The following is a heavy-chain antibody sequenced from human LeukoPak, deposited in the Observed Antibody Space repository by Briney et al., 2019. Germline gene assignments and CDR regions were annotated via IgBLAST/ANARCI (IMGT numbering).Heavy chain of an antibody. CDR2: VYYSGYT. J-gene: IGHJ3*02. CDR1: GGSISSYY. CDR3: ARWVVNAEKSVFDI. V-gene: IGHV4-59*01. D-gene: IGHD4-23*01. Sequence: SETLSLTCAVSGGSISSYYWSWIRQPPGKGLEWIGYVYYSGYTNYNPSLRSRVTISVDTSKNQFSLKLASVTVADTALYYCARWVVNAEKSVFDIWGQGTAVTVSS.